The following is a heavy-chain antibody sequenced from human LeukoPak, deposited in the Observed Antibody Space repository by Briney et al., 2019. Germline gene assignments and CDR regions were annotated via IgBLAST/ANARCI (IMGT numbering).Heavy chain of an antibody. D-gene: IGHD1-26*01. Sequence: GGFLRLSCAASGFTFSSYWNHWVRQVPGKGLVWVSRLNSDGSSISYADSVKGRFTISRDNAKNTLYLQMNSLRAEDTAVYFCVRSRYSGSSLDYWGQGILVTVSS. J-gene: IGHJ4*02. CDR2: LNSDGSSI. CDR3: VRSRYSGSSLDY. CDR1: GFTFSSYW. V-gene: IGHV3-74*01.